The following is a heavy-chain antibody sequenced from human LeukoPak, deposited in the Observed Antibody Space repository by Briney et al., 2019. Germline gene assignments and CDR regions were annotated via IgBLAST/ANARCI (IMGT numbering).Heavy chain of an antibody. CDR2: INPNRGST. Sequence: ASVKVSCKASGYTFTSYGISWVRQAPGQGLEWMGIINPNRGSTSYAQKFQGRVTMTRDMSTSTVYMELSSLRSEDTAVYYCATGGHVRVYDSSAYYGHYWGQGTLVTVSS. CDR1: GYTFTSYG. J-gene: IGHJ4*02. CDR3: ATGGHVRVYDSSAYYGHY. V-gene: IGHV1-46*01. D-gene: IGHD3-22*01.